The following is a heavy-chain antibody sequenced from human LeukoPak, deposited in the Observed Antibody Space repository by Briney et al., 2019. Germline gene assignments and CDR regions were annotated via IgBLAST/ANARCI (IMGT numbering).Heavy chain of an antibody. D-gene: IGHD2/OR15-2a*01. Sequence: SETLSLTCTVSGGSISSYYWSWIRQPPGKGLEWIGYIYTSGSTNYNPSLKSRVTISVDTSKSQFSLKLSSVTAADTAVYYCVREGEGPLSKDFDYWGQGTLVTVSS. V-gene: IGHV4-4*09. CDR3: VREGEGPLSKDFDY. CDR1: GGSISSYY. CDR2: IYTSGST. J-gene: IGHJ4*02.